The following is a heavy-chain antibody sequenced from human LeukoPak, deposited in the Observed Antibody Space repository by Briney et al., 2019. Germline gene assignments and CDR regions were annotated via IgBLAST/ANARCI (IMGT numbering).Heavy chain of an antibody. V-gene: IGHV4-59*08. J-gene: IGHJ4*02. Sequence: PSETLSLTCTVSGGSISSYYWSWIRQPPGKGLEWIGYIYYSGSTNYNPSLKSRVTISVDTSKNQFSLKLSSVTAADTAVYYCASANSSGWYGYWGQGTLVTVSS. CDR1: GGSISSYY. CDR2: IYYSGST. D-gene: IGHD6-19*01. CDR3: ASANSSGWYGY.